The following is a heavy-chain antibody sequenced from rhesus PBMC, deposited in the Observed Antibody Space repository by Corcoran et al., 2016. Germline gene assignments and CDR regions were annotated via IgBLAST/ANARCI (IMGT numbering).Heavy chain of an antibody. V-gene: IGHV4S9*01. CDR1: GGSISDSFY. CDR3: AKGGKYGFDY. J-gene: IGHJ4*01. CDR2: RTPGESAT. Sequence: QVQLQESGAGLVKPSETLSLTCAVSGGSISDSFYWIWTRQPPGKGLEGMGTRTPGESATHYAPAVQGQVTTSDDKHITTALLQWSSLKASDSATYYGAKGGKYGFDYWGQGVLVTVSS. D-gene: IGHD4-17*01.